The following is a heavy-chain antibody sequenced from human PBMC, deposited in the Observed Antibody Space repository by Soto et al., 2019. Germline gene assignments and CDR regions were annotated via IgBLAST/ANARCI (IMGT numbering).Heavy chain of an antibody. Sequence: SETLSLTCAVYGGSFSGYYWSWIRQPPGKGLEWIGEINHSGSTNYNPSLKSRVTISVDTPKNQFSLKLSSVTAADTAVYYCARRRVAAAGINYFDYWGQGTLVTVSS. CDR3: ARRRVAAAGINYFDY. CDR2: INHSGST. D-gene: IGHD6-13*01. CDR1: GGSFSGYY. J-gene: IGHJ4*02. V-gene: IGHV4-34*01.